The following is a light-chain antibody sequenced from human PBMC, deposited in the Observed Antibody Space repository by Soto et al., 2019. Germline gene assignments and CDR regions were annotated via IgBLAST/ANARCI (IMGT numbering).Light chain of an antibody. J-gene: IGKJ1*01. CDR1: QRVSRN. CDR3: QQYNNWPET. V-gene: IGKV3D-15*01. CDR2: GAS. Sequence: EIVMTQPPATLSLSPGERATLSCRASQRVSRNLAWYQQKPGQAPRLLIYGASNRATGIPDRFSGSGSGTEFTLTISSLQSEDFAVYYCQQYNNWPETFGQGTKVDI.